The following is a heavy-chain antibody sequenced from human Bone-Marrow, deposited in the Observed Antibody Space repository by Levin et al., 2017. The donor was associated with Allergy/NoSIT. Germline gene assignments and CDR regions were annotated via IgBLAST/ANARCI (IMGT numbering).Heavy chain of an antibody. V-gene: IGHV3-23*01. D-gene: IGHD6-19*01. CDR1: GFTFSNYA. CDR2: ISGSGGST. J-gene: IGHJ4*02. CDR3: ATQSSAWSNSFDF. Sequence: GESLKISCAASGFTFSNYAMSWVRQAPGKGLEWVSAISGSGGSTYYADSVKGRFTISRDNSKNTLFLQMSSLRAEDTAVYYCATQSSAWSNSFDFWGQGTLVTVSS.